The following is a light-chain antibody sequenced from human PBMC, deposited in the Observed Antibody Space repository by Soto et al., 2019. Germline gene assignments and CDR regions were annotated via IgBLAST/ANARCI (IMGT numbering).Light chain of an antibody. V-gene: IGLV2-14*03. J-gene: IGLJ1*01. CDR2: DVN. Sequence: QSVLTQPASVSGSPGQSIATSCTGTSSDVGGYNYVSWYQQHPGKAPKVMIYDVNNRPSGVSDRFSGSKSGNTASLTISGLQADDEADYYCSSYTSGSLYVFGTGTKVTVL. CDR1: SSDVGGYNY. CDR3: SSYTSGSLYV.